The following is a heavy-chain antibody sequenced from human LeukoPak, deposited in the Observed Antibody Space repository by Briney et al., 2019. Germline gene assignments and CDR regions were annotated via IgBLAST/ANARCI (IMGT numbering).Heavy chain of an antibody. CDR3: ARVDTAMVYDY. Sequence: GESLKISCKGSGYSFTSYWIGWVRQMPGKGLEWMGIIYPGDSDTRYSPSSQGQVTISADKSITTAYLHWSSLKASDTAMYYCARVDTAMVYDYWGQGTLVTVSS. CDR2: IYPGDSDT. CDR1: GYSFTSYW. V-gene: IGHV5-51*01. D-gene: IGHD5-18*01. J-gene: IGHJ4*02.